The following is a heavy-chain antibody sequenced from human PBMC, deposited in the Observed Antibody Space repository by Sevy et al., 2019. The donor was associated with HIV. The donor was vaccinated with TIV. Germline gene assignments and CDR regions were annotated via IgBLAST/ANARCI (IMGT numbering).Heavy chain of an antibody. CDR2: ISSYNGNT. J-gene: IGHJ4*02. CDR3: ARDRDPYSSSCEFDY. Sequence: ASVKVSCKASGYTFSNYGINWVRQAPGHGVEWMGWISSYNGNTNYAQKFQGRVTMTIDTPTSTGYMELRSLRSDDTAMYYCARDRDPYSSSCEFDYWGQRTLVTVSS. V-gene: IGHV1-18*01. D-gene: IGHD6-13*01. CDR1: GYTFSNYG.